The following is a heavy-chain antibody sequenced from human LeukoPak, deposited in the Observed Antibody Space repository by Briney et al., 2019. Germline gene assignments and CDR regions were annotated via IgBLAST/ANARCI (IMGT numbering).Heavy chain of an antibody. Sequence: GGSLRLSCAASGFTVSSNYMSWVRQAPGKGLEWVSVIYSGGSTYYADSVKGRFTISRDNSKNTLYLQMNSLRAEDTAVYYCARLTYSSGDFDYWGQGTLVTVSS. D-gene: IGHD6-19*01. CDR3: ARLTYSSGDFDY. J-gene: IGHJ4*02. CDR2: IYSGGST. V-gene: IGHV3-53*01. CDR1: GFTVSSNY.